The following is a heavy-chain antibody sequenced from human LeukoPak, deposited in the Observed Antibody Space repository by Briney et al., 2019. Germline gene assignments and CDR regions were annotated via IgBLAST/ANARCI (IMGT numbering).Heavy chain of an antibody. V-gene: IGHV4-59*08. D-gene: IGHD6-13*01. CDR3: ARLVRQQLVNSAPRGFDY. CDR1: GGSISSYY. J-gene: IGHJ4*02. CDR2: IYYSGST. Sequence: SETLSLTCTVSGGSISSYYWSWIRQPPGKGLEWIGYIYYSGSTNYNPSLKSRVTISVDTSKNQFSLKLSSVTAADTAVYYCARLVRQQLVNSAPRGFDYWGQGTLVTVSS.